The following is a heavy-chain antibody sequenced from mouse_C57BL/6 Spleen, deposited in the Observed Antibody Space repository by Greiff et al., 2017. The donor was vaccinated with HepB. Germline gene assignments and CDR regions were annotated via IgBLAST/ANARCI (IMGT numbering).Heavy chain of an antibody. CDR2: INPNNGGT. J-gene: IGHJ3*01. D-gene: IGHD1-1*01. CDR3: ARAVDYYGSSPFAY. CDR1: GCTFTDYN. Sequence: EVQLQQSGPELVKPGASVKIPCKASGCTFTDYNMDWVKQSHGKSLEWIGDINPNNGGTIYNQKFKGKATLTVDKSSSTAYMELRSLTSEDTAVYYCARAVDYYGSSPFAYWGQGTLVTVSA. V-gene: IGHV1-18*01.